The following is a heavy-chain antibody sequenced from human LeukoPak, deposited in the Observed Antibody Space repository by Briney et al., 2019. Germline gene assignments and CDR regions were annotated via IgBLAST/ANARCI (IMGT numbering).Heavy chain of an antibody. V-gene: IGHV3-33*06. CDR2: IWYDGSNK. CDR3: AKDAPYASIWYYFDS. J-gene: IGHJ4*02. D-gene: IGHD6-13*01. CDR1: GFTFSSYG. Sequence: PEGSLRLSCAASGFTFSSYGMHWVRQAPGKGLEWVAVIWYDGSNKYYADSVKGRFTISRDNSKSTLYLQMNSLRVEDTAVYYCAKDAPYASIWYYFDSWGQGTLVTVSS.